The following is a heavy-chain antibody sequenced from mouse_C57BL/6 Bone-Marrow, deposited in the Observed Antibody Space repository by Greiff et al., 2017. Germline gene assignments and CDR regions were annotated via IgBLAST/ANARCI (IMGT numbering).Heavy chain of an antibody. J-gene: IGHJ2*01. CDR3: AREGITTVVGNFDY. Sequence: VQLQQPGAELVKPGASVKLSCKASGYTFTSYWMQWVKQRPGQGLEWSGEIDPSDSYTNYNQKFKGKATLTVDTSSSTAYMQLSSLTSEDSAVYYCAREGITTVVGNFDYWGQGTTLTVSS. CDR2: IDPSDSYT. V-gene: IGHV1-50*01. D-gene: IGHD1-1*01. CDR1: GYTFTSYW.